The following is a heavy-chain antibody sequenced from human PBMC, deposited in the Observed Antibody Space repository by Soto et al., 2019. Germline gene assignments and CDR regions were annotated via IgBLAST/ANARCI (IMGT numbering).Heavy chain of an antibody. Sequence: QVQLVQSGAEVKKPGSSVKVSCKASGGTFSSYAISWVRQAPGQGLEWMGGIIPIFGTANYAQKFQGSVTNNADESTSTAYMDLRSLRSEDTAVYYCARWDFKSWLQHASFDYWGQGTLVTVSS. V-gene: IGHV1-69*01. CDR1: GGTFSSYA. CDR3: ARWDFKSWLQHASFDY. J-gene: IGHJ4*02. D-gene: IGHD5-18*01. CDR2: IIPIFGTA.